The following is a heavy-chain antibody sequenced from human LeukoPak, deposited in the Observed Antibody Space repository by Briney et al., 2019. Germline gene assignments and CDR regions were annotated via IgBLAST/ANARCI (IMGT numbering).Heavy chain of an antibody. D-gene: IGHD5-12*01. CDR3: ATDIVATISPVSERIEYYYYGMDV. Sequence: ASVKVSCKVSGYTLTELSMHWVRQAPGKGLEWMGGFDPEDGETIYAQKFQGRVTMTEDTSTDTAYMELSSLRSEDTAVYYCATDIVATISPVSERIEYYYYGMDVWGQGTTVTVSS. J-gene: IGHJ6*02. CDR2: FDPEDGET. CDR1: GYTLTELS. V-gene: IGHV1-24*01.